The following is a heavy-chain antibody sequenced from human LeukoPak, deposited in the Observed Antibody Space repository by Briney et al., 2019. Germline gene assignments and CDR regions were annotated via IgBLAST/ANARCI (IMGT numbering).Heavy chain of an antibody. D-gene: IGHD4-23*01. CDR3: ARTQGVFYGGNFGAFHI. CDR2: INAGNGNT. Sequence: ASVKVSCKASEYTFTDYAINWVRQAPGQRLEWMGWINAGNGNTRYSQRFQGRVAITRDTSASTAYMELSSLRSEDTAVYYCARTQGVFYGGNFGAFHIWGQGTMVTVSS. J-gene: IGHJ3*02. V-gene: IGHV1-3*01. CDR1: EYTFTDYA.